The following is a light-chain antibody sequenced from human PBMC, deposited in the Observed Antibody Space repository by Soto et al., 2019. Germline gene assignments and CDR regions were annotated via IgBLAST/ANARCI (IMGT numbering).Light chain of an antibody. V-gene: IGKV3-11*01. CDR3: QHRHS. CDR1: QSVGRD. CDR2: DAS. Sequence: DIVLTQSPATLSLSPGERATLSCRASQSVGRDFAWYQQKPGQAPRLLIYDASNRATGIPARFSGSGSGSDFTLTIGGLQPEDFAVYYCQHRHSFGAGTKVDFK. J-gene: IGKJ3*01.